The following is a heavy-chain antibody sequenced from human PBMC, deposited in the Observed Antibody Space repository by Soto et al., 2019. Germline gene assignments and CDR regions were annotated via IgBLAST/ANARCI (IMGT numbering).Heavy chain of an antibody. Sequence: GGSLRLSCAASGFTFSNSWMSWVRQAPGKGLEWVANIKEDGSEKDHVDPVKGRFTITRDNAKNSLYLQMNNLRAEDTAVYFCTRKRFGMDVWGQGTTVTVSS. CDR1: GFTFSNSW. J-gene: IGHJ6*02. CDR3: TRKRFGMDV. CDR2: IKEDGSEK. V-gene: IGHV3-7*03.